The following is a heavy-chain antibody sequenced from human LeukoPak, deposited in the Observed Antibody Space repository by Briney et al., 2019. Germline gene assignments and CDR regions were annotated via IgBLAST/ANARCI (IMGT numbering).Heavy chain of an antibody. Sequence: GGSLRLSCAASGFTFSSYAMSWVRQAPGKGLEWVSAISGSGGSTYYADSVKGRFTISRDNSKNTLYLQMNSLRVEDTAVYYCAKDLAHGSGSYYNLAYFDYWGQGTLDTVSS. J-gene: IGHJ4*02. CDR3: AKDLAHGSGSYYNLAYFDY. CDR1: GFTFSSYA. D-gene: IGHD3-10*01. V-gene: IGHV3-23*01. CDR2: ISGSGGST.